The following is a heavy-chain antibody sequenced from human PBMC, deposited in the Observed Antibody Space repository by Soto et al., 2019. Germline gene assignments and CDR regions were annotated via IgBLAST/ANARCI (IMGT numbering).Heavy chain of an antibody. D-gene: IGHD3-10*01. J-gene: IGHJ6*02. CDR3: ARVAITLVRGVSFYYYYGMDV. CDR2: ISAYNGNT. V-gene: IGHV1-18*01. Sequence: ASVKVSCKASGYTFTSYGISWVRQAPGQGLEWMGWISAYNGNTNYAQKLQGRVTMTTDTSTSTAYMELRSLRSDDTAVYYCARVAITLVRGVSFYYYYGMDVWGQGTTVTAP. CDR1: GYTFTSYG.